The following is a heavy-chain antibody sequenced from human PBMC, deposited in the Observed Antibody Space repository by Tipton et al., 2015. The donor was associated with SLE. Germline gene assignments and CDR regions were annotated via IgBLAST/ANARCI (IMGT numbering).Heavy chain of an antibody. CDR3: ARDPLIRGHEYCSSTSCPDAFDI. J-gene: IGHJ3*02. CDR2: IYSGGST. CDR1: GFTVSSNY. Sequence: SLRLSCAASGFTVSSNYMSWVRQAPGKGLEWVSVIYSGGSTYYADSVKGRFTISRDNAKNSLYLQMNSLRAEDTAVYYCARDPLIRGHEYCSSTSCPDAFDIWGQGTMVTVSS. D-gene: IGHD2-2*01. V-gene: IGHV3-53*01.